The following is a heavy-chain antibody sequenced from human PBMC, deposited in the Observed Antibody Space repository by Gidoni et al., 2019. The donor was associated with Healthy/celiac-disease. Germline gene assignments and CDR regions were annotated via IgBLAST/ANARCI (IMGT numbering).Heavy chain of an antibody. CDR3: ARATEQWLVLVGVDY. CDR2: IYPGDSDT. J-gene: IGHJ4*02. D-gene: IGHD6-19*01. V-gene: IGHV5-51*03. CDR1: GYSFTSYW. Sequence: EVQLVQSGAEVKKPGESLQISCKGSGYSFTSYWIGWVRQMTGKGLEWMGIIYPGDSDTRYSPAFQGQVTIAADKSSRTAYLQWSSLKASDTAMYYCARATEQWLVLVGVDYWGQGTLVTVSS.